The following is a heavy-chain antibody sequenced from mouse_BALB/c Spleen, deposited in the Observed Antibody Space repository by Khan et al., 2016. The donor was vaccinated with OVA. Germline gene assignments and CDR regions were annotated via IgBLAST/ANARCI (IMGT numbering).Heavy chain of an antibody. CDR2: VNPNTDNI. CDR1: GYSFTLYY. J-gene: IGHJ3*01. V-gene: IGHV1-26*01. Sequence: VQLKQSGPDLVNPGASVKISCKASGYSFTLYYMSWVKQSHGKSLEWIGRVNPNTDNINYNQEFKGKAILTVDKSSNTAYMELRSLTSEDSAVYFCARGYDFFASWGQGTLVTVSA. CDR3: ARGYDFFAS. D-gene: IGHD2-14*01.